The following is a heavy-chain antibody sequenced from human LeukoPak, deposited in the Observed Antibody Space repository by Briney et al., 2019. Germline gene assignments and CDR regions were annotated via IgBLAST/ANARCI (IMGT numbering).Heavy chain of an antibody. CDR2: IHGGGYT. J-gene: IGHJ5*02. V-gene: IGHV4-4*09. D-gene: IGHD3-16*01. Sequence: PSETLSLTCTVSGGSVIDYYWSWLRQSPGQGLEWIAYIHGGGYTNYNPSLRSRVTISVDTSKNQFSLRLNSVTAADTAVYYCARSPHRLIGHWFDPWGQGTLVTVSS. CDR3: ARSPHRLIGHWFDP. CDR1: GGSVIDYY.